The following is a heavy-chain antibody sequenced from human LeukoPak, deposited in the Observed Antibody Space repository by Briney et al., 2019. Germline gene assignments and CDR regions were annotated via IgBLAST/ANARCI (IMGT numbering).Heavy chain of an antibody. J-gene: IGHJ5*02. Sequence: SETLSLTCTVSGGSISSYYWSWIRQPPGKGLEWIGYIYYGGSTNYNPSLKSRVTISVDTSKNQFSLKLSSVTAADTAVYYCASNWNYGWFDPWGQGTLVTVSS. CDR2: IYYGGST. D-gene: IGHD1-7*01. CDR3: ASNWNYGWFDP. V-gene: IGHV4-59*08. CDR1: GGSISSYY.